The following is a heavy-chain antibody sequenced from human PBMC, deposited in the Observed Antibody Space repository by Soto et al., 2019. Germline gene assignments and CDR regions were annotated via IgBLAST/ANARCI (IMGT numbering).Heavy chain of an antibody. CDR3: ARGERGSSWYTANYGFDP. J-gene: IGHJ5*02. D-gene: IGHD6-13*01. CDR1: GFTFRSYA. Sequence: QVQLVESGGGVVQPGRSLRLSCAASGFTFRSYAMHWVRQAPGKGLEWVAVISYDGSNKYYADSVKGRFTISRDNSKNTLYLPMNSLRAEDTAVYYCARGERGSSWYTANYGFDPWGQGTLVTVSS. CDR2: ISYDGSNK. V-gene: IGHV3-30-3*01.